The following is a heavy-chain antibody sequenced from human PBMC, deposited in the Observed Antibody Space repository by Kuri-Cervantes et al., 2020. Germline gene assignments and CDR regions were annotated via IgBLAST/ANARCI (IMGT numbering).Heavy chain of an antibody. D-gene: IGHD3-3*01. Sequence: SVKVSCKASGGTFSSYTISWVRQALGQGLEWVGGIIPIFDAPHYAQKFQGRVTITADKSTSTVYMELTSLRSEDTAMYYCASPIKYFDAWNSLPPFDYWGQGTLVTVSS. CDR2: IIPIFDAP. J-gene: IGHJ4*02. CDR3: ASPIKYFDAWNSLPPFDY. CDR1: GGTFSSYT. V-gene: IGHV1-69*06.